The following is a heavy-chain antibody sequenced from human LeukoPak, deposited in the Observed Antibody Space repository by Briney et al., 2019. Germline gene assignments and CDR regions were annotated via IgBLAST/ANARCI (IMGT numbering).Heavy chain of an antibody. CDR1: GFTFSSYG. CDR3: AKGSGYSYGLPGSDY. V-gene: IGHV3-30*18. J-gene: IGHJ4*02. Sequence: PGGSLRLSCAASGFTFSSYGMHWVRQAPGKGLEWVAVISYDGSNKYYADSVKGRFTISRDNSKNTLYLQMNSLRAEDTAVYYCAKGSGYSYGLPGSDYWGQGTLVTVSS. CDR2: ISYDGSNK. D-gene: IGHD5-18*01.